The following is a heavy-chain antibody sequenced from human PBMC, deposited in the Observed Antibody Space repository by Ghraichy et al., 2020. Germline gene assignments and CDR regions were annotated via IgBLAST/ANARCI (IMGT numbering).Heavy chain of an antibody. J-gene: IGHJ6*02. Sequence: SETLSLTCAVYGGSFSGYYWSWIRQPPGKGLEWIGEINHSGSTNYNPSLKSRVTISVDTSKNQFSLKLSSVTAADTAVYYCASSTEWYYGDYPIDSYGMDVWGQGTTVTVSS. CDR3: ASSTEWYYGDYPIDSYGMDV. D-gene: IGHD4-17*01. CDR1: GGSFSGYY. CDR2: INHSGST. V-gene: IGHV4-34*01.